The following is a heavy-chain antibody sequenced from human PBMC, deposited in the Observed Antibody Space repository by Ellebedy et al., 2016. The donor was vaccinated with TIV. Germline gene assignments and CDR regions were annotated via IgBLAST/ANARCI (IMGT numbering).Heavy chain of an antibody. CDR1: GFTFSSYG. V-gene: IGHV3-33*06. CDR3: AKELIPVGDRNWYFDL. CDR2: IWYDGSNK. D-gene: IGHD2-21*01. J-gene: IGHJ2*01. Sequence: GGSLRLXXAASGFTFSSYGMHWVRQAPGKGLEWVAVIWYDGSNKYHAESVKGRFTISRDNSKNTLYLQMNSLRAEDTAVYYCAKELIPVGDRNWYFDLWGRGTLVTVSS.